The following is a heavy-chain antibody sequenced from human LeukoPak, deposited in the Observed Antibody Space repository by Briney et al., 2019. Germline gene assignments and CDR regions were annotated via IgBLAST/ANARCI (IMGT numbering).Heavy chain of an antibody. Sequence: GGSLRLSSAASGFTDSSNYMSWVRQAPGKGLEWVSVIYSGGSTYYADSVKGRFTISRDNSKNTLYLQMNSLRAEDTAVYYCARADYYYGMDVWGKGTTVTVSS. CDR1: GFTDSSNY. J-gene: IGHJ6*04. CDR3: ARADYYYGMDV. CDR2: IYSGGST. V-gene: IGHV3-53*01.